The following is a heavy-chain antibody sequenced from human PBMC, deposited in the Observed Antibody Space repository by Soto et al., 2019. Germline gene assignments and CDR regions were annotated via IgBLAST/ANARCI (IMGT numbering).Heavy chain of an antibody. Sequence: EVQLVESGGGLVQPGGSLRLSCAASGFTFSSYWMHWVRQAPWKGLVWVSRINSDESSTSYADSVKGRFTIARDNDKNTLYLQKNCLRAEDTAVYYCARDRGWCGEVPFDYWGQGTLVTVSS. D-gene: IGHD3-10*01. V-gene: IGHV3-74*01. CDR3: ARDRGWCGEVPFDY. J-gene: IGHJ4*02. CDR1: GFTFSSYW. CDR2: INSDESST.